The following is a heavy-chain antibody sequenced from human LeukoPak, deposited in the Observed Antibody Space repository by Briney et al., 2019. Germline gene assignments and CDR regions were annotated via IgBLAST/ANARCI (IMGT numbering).Heavy chain of an antibody. CDR1: GFTFGDYA. V-gene: IGHV3-49*03. CDR2: IRSKAYGGTT. CDR3: TRDLHIAVAGYYFDY. D-gene: IGHD6-19*01. Sequence: LSGGSLRLSCTASGFTFGDYAMSWFRQAPGKGLEWVGFIRSKAYGGTTEYAASVKGRFTISRDDSKSIAYLQMNSLKTEDTAVYYCTRDLHIAVAGYYFDYWGQGTLVTVSS. J-gene: IGHJ4*02.